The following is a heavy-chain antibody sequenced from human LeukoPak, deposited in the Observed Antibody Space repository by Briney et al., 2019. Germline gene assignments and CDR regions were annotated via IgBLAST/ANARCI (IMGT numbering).Heavy chain of an antibody. V-gene: IGHV4-39*07. J-gene: IGHJ4*02. CDR3: ARFNSGSYQHYFDY. CDR2: IYYSGST. CDR1: GGSISSSSYC. D-gene: IGHD1-26*01. Sequence: SETLSLTCTVSGGSISSSSYCRGWIRQPSGKGLEWIGSIYYSGSTYYNPSLKSRVTISVDTSKNQFSLKLSSVTAADTAVYYCARFNSGSYQHYFDYWGQGTLVTVSS.